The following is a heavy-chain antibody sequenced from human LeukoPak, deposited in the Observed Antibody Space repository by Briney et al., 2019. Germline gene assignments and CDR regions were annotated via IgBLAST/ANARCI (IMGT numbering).Heavy chain of an antibody. J-gene: IGHJ5*02. D-gene: IGHD4-17*01. CDR1: GGSFSGYY. V-gene: IGHV4-34*01. CDR2: INHSGST. Sequence: SDTLSLTCAVYGGSFSGYYWSWIRQPPVKGLEWIGEINHSGSTNYNPSLKSRVTISVDTSKNQFSLKLSSVTAADTAVYYCARVDYGDPNWFDPWGQGTLVTVSS. CDR3: ARVDYGDPNWFDP.